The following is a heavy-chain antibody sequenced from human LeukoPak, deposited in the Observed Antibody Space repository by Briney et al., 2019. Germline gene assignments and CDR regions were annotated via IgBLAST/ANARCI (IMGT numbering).Heavy chain of an antibody. CDR1: GISFNNYA. J-gene: IGHJ4*02. V-gene: IGHV3-23*01. D-gene: IGHD5-18*01. Sequence: GGTLRLSCVDSGISFNNYAVSWVRQAPEKGLDCVSVISGSAHKIRYADSVKGRFTISRDNSENIVYLQTNNLRVEDTAVYYCAGRLTGYSSGYIHWGQGTLVTVSS. CDR2: ISGSAHKI. CDR3: AGRLTGYSSGYIH.